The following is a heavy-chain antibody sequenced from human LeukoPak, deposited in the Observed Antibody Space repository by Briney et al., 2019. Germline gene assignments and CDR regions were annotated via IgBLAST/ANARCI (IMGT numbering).Heavy chain of an antibody. D-gene: IGHD2-2*01. Sequence: SSETLSLTCTVSGGSISSGDYYWSWIRQPPGKGLEWIGYIYYSGSTYYNPSLKSRVTISVDTSKNQFSLKLSSVTAADAAVYYCARVVAYYYYMDVWGKGTTVTVSS. CDR3: ARVVAYYYYMDV. CDR2: IYYSGST. CDR1: GGSISSGDYY. J-gene: IGHJ6*03. V-gene: IGHV4-30-4*02.